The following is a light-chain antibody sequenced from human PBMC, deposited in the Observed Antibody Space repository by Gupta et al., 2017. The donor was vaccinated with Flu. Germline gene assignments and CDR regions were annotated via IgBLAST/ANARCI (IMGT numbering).Light chain of an antibody. CDR3: QQYNTYPLT. CDR1: PSSSSW. Sequence: PSTLSASVEDRLTVSSRSSPSSSSWLAWYQQKPGKAPKLLIYKASSLESGVPARFSGSGSGTDFTLTISSLLPDDFATYYCQQYNTYPLTFGGGTKVEIK. V-gene: IGKV1-5*03. J-gene: IGKJ4*01. CDR2: KAS.